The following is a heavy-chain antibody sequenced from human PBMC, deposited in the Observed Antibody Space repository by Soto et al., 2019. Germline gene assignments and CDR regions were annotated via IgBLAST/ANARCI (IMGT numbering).Heavy chain of an antibody. J-gene: IGHJ5*02. Sequence: SVKVSCKASGGTFSSYAISWVRQAPGQGLEWMGGIIPIFGTANYAQKFQGRVTITADESTSTAYMELSSLRSEDTAVYYCARKKFSGYVNWFDPWGQGXLVTVYS. D-gene: IGHD5-12*01. CDR2: IIPIFGTA. CDR1: GGTFSSYA. CDR3: ARKKFSGYVNWFDP. V-gene: IGHV1-69*13.